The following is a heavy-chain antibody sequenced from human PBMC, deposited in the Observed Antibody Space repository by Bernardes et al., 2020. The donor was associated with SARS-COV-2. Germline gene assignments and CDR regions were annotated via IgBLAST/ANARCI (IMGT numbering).Heavy chain of an antibody. CDR2: IYETGTT. CDR3: ASLGYCGDHNCHSTS. CDR1: GGSISSRNW. Sequence: SETLSLTCAVSGGSISSRNWWSWVRQPPTMGLEWIGEIYETGTTNFNPSLKSRVALSVDKPNNQFSLRLSSVTAADTAGYFCASLGYCGDHNCHSTSWGPGTLVSVSS. J-gene: IGHJ4*02. V-gene: IGHV4-4*02. D-gene: IGHD2-21*01.